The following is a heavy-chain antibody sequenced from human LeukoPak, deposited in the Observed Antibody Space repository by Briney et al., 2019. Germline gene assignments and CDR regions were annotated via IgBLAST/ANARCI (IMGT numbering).Heavy chain of an antibody. Sequence: GGFLRLSCAASGFTFSSYLMSWVRQAPGKGLEWVANIKQDGSEKYYVDSVRGRFTISRDNAKNSLYLQLNSLRVEDTAVYYCARGYSYGSTGTYWGQGTLVTVSS. CDR2: IKQDGSEK. CDR1: GFTFSSYL. D-gene: IGHD5-18*01. V-gene: IGHV3-7*01. J-gene: IGHJ4*02. CDR3: ARGYSYGSTGTY.